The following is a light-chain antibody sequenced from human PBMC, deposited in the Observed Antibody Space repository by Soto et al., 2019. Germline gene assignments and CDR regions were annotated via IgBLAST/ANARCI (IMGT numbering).Light chain of an antibody. Sequence: EIVMTQSPATLSVSPGERATLSCRASQSVSSNLAWHQQKPGQAPRLLIYGASTRATGIPARFSGSGSGTDFTLTISSLQAEDVAVYYCQQYYGALTFGGGTKVDI. CDR2: GAS. CDR3: QQYYGALT. V-gene: IGKV3-15*01. CDR1: QSVSSN. J-gene: IGKJ4*01.